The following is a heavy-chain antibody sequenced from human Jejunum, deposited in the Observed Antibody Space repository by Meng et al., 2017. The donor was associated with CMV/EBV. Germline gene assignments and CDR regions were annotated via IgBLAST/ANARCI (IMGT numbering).Heavy chain of an antibody. CDR1: GFPVSSNF. V-gene: IGHV3-53*01. D-gene: IGHD6-6*01. CDR2: IYRDGNT. Sequence: AASGFPVSSNFMSWVRQAPGKGLEWVSVIYRDGNTYYADSVKGRFTISRDNSKNTLYLQMNSLRAEDTAVYYCARWYNSSSGFDYWGQGALVTVSS. CDR3: ARWYNSSSGFDY. J-gene: IGHJ4*02.